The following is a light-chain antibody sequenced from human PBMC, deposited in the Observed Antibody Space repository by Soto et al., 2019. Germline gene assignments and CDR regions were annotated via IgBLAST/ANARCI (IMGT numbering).Light chain of an antibody. J-gene: IGKJ5*01. Sequence: DIQMTQSPSTLSASVGDRVTITCRASQSISIWLAWYQQKPGKAPKILIYKASSLESGVPSRFSGSGSGTDFTLTISRLEPEDFAVYYCQQYGSSPPITFGQGTRLEIK. CDR2: KAS. CDR1: QSISIW. V-gene: IGKV1-5*03. CDR3: QQYGSSPPIT.